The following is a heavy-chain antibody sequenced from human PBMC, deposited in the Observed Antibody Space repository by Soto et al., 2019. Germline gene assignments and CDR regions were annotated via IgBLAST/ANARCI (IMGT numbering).Heavy chain of an antibody. D-gene: IGHD2-15*01. Sequence: QVQLQESCPGLVKPSGTLSLTCAVSGGSISSSNWCRWVRQPPGKGLEWIGEIYDSGSTNYNPSLQSRVNRSVDQSNNQFSLKLSSVTAADTDVYYCARPSHSHYYCMDVWGQGTTVTVSS. V-gene: IGHV4-4*02. CDR2: IYDSGST. J-gene: IGHJ6*02. CDR1: GGSISSSNW. CDR3: ARPSHSHYYCMDV.